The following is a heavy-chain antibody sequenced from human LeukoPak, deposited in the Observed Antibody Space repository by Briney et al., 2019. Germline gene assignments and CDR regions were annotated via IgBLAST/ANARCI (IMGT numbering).Heavy chain of an antibody. Sequence: PSETLSLTCAVYGGSFSGYYWNWIRQPPGKGLEWIGEINHSGNTNYNPSLKSRVTMSVDTSKNRFSLRLSSVTAADTAVYYCARDHNYDSSGYFLYYWGQGTLVTVSS. J-gene: IGHJ4*02. D-gene: IGHD3-22*01. V-gene: IGHV4-34*01. CDR2: INHSGNT. CDR1: GGSFSGYY. CDR3: ARDHNYDSSGYFLYY.